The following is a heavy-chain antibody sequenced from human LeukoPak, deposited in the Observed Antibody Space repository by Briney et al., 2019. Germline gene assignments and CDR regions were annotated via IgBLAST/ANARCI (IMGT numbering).Heavy chain of an antibody. J-gene: IGHJ4*02. V-gene: IGHV3-33*01. CDR2: IWYDGSNK. CDR3: ARMNRGSGDY. Sequence: GGSLRLSCAASGFTFSSYGMHWVRQAPGKGLEWVAVIWYDGSNKYYADSVKGRFTISRDNSKNTVYLQMNSLRPEDTAVYYYARMNRGSGDYWGQGTLVTVSS. CDR1: GFTFSSYG. D-gene: IGHD6-25*01.